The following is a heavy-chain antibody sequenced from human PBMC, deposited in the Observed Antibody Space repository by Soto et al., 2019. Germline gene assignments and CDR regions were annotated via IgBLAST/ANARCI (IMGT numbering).Heavy chain of an antibody. V-gene: IGHV3-23*01. D-gene: IGHD3-10*01. CDR1: GFTFSSYA. CDR2: ISGSGGST. Sequence: GGSLRLSCAASGFTFSSYAMSWVRQAPGKGLEWVSAISGSGGSTYYADSVKGRFTISRDNSKNTLYLQMNSLRAEDTAVYYCAKDLYGSGSYYNYHGMDVWGQGTTVTVSS. J-gene: IGHJ6*02. CDR3: AKDLYGSGSYYNYHGMDV.